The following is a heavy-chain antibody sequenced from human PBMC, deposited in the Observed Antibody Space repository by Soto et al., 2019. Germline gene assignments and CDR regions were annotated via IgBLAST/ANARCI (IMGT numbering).Heavy chain of an antibody. J-gene: IGHJ6*03. D-gene: IGHD3-3*01. CDR3: ARDGGTGDFWSGSFPGDYYYYMDV. Sequence: GASVKVSCKASGYTFTGYYMHWVRQAPGQGLEWMGWINPNSGGTNYAQKFQGWVTMTRDTSISTAYMELSRLRSDDTAVYYCARDGGTGDFWSGSFPGDYYYYMDVWGKGTTVTVSS. CDR1: GYTFTGYY. V-gene: IGHV1-2*04. CDR2: INPNSGGT.